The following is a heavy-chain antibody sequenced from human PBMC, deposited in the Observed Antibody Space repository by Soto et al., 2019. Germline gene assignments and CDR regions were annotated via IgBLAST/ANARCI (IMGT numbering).Heavy chain of an antibody. CDR1: GYTFSGYY. CDR2: INPNSGGT. D-gene: IGHD2-2*02. J-gene: IGHJ4*02. Sequence: ASVKVSCKASGYTFSGYYMHWVRQAPGQGLEWMGWINPNSGGTNYAQKFQGCVTMTRDTSISTAYMELNSLRAEDTAVYYCVKDQVQVAGNGYTTDYWGQGTLVTVSS. V-gene: IGHV1-2*04. CDR3: VKDQVQVAGNGYTTDY.